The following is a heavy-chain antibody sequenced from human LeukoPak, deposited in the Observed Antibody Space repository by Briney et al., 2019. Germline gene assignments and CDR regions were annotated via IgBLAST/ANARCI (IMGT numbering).Heavy chain of an antibody. D-gene: IGHD2-15*01. CDR2: ISVSGDKT. CDR1: GFTFSTYA. J-gene: IGHJ6*02. CDR3: AKLAAASEYSFTDV. Sequence: PGGSLRLSCAASGFTFSTYAMSWVRQAPGKGLEWVSAISVSGDKTYYAGSVKCRYTISRDNSKNTLFLQMNSLRAEDTAVYYCAKLAAASEYSFTDVWGQGTTVTVSS. V-gene: IGHV3-23*01.